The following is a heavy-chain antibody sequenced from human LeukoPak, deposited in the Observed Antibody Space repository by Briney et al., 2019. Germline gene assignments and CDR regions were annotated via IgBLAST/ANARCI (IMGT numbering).Heavy chain of an antibody. D-gene: IGHD6-6*01. CDR1: GDSISTSY. Sequence: PSETLSLTCTVSGDSISTSYRSWIRQPPGKGLEWIGHIYSSGTTKYNPSLSGRVTISVDTSKNQLYLQLTAVTAADTAVYYCATRPAGNTWAAIFDFWSRGTLVTVSS. CDR2: IYSSGTT. V-gene: IGHV4-59*01. J-gene: IGHJ5*01. CDR3: ATRPAGNTWAAIFDF.